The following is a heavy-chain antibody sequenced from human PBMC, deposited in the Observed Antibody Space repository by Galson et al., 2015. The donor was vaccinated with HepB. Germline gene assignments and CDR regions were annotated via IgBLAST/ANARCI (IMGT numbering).Heavy chain of an antibody. Sequence: QSGAEVKKPGESLRISCKGSGYSFTSYWISWVRQMPGKGLEWMGRIDPSGSYTNYSPSFQGHVTISADKSISTAYLQWSSLKASDTAMYYCARLGSRAAAGTRYYYGMDVWGQGTTVTVSS. CDR2: IDPSGSYT. J-gene: IGHJ6*02. D-gene: IGHD6-13*01. CDR3: ARLGSRAAAGTRYYYGMDV. V-gene: IGHV5-10-1*01. CDR1: GYSFTSYW.